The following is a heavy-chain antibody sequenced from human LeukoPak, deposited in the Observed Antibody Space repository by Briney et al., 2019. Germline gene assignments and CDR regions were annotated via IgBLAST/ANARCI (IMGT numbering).Heavy chain of an antibody. J-gene: IGHJ4*02. CDR3: ARGAIVGANFDY. V-gene: IGHV3-74*01. Sequence: GGSLRLSCADSGFTFGRYWIHWVRQAPGKGLVWVSHITTDGSGTSYADSVKGRFTISRDNAKNTLYLQMNSLRAEDTAVYYCARGAIVGANFDYWGQGTLVTVSS. CDR2: ITTDGSGT. CDR1: GFTFGRYW. D-gene: IGHD1-26*01.